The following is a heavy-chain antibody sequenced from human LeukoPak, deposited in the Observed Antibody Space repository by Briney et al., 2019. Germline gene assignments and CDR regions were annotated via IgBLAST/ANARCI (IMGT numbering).Heavy chain of an antibody. Sequence: ASVKVSCKASAYTFTSCYIHWVRQAPGQGLEWMGIINLSGGSTNYAQKFQGRVTMTRDTSTSTVYMELSSLGSEDTAVYYCARGGPAYCGDDCYSNGYFDYWGQGTLVTVSS. CDR3: ARGGPAYCGDDCYSNGYFDY. J-gene: IGHJ4*02. D-gene: IGHD2-21*02. V-gene: IGHV1-46*01. CDR1: AYTFTSCY. CDR2: INLSGGST.